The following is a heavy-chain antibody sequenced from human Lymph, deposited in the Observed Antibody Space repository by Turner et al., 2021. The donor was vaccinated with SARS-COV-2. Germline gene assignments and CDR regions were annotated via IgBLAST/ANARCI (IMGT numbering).Heavy chain of an antibody. D-gene: IGHD2-15*01. Sequence: QVQLVQSGAEVKKPGASVKVSCKASGYTFTSYYMHWVRQAPGPGLGWMGIINPSGDSTSYAQKFQGRVTMTRDTSTSTVYMELSSLRSEDTAVYYCARVGPGGFDYWGQGTPVTVSS. CDR3: ARVGPGGFDY. J-gene: IGHJ4*02. CDR2: INPSGDST. V-gene: IGHV1-46*01. CDR1: GYTFTSYY.